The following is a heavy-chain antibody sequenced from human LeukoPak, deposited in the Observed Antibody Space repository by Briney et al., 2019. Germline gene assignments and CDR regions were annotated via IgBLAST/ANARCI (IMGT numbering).Heavy chain of an antibody. J-gene: IGHJ6*03. CDR3: ARVVNHYYYYYMDV. V-gene: IGHV3-11*04. CDR1: GGSFSGYY. CDR2: ISSSGSTI. Sequence: LSLTCAVYGGSFSGYYWSWIRQAPGKGLEWVSYISSSGSTIYYADSVKGRFTISRDNAKNSLYLQMNSLRAEDTAVYYCARVVNHYYYYYMDVWGKGTTVTVSS. D-gene: IGHD4-23*01.